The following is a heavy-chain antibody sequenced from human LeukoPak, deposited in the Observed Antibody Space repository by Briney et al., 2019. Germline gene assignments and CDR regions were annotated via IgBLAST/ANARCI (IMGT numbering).Heavy chain of an antibody. CDR2: INPNSGGT. V-gene: IGHV1-2*02. D-gene: IGHD3-3*01. CDR1: GGTFSSYA. CDR3: ARGRSIFGVVNFDY. Sequence: ASVKVSCKASGGTFSSYAISWVRQAPGQGLEWMGWINPNSGGTNYAQKFQGRVTMTRDTSISTAYMELSRLRSDDTAVYYCARGRSIFGVVNFDYWGQGTLVTVSS. J-gene: IGHJ4*02.